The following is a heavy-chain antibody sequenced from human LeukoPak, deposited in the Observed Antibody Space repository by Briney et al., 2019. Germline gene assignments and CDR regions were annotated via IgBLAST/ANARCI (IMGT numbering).Heavy chain of an antibody. D-gene: IGHD3-10*01. CDR2: IIPIFGTA. Sequence: SVKVSCKASGGTFSSYAISWVRQAPGQGLEWMGGIIPIFGTANYAQKFQGRVTITTDESTSTAYMELSSLRSEDTAVYYCAINTHYYGSGSPTTDYWGQGTLVTVSS. CDR3: AINTHYYGSGSPTTDY. CDR1: GGTFSSYA. J-gene: IGHJ4*02. V-gene: IGHV1-69*05.